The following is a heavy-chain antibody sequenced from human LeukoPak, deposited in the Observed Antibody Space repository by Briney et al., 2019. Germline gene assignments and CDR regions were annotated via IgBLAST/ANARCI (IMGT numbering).Heavy chain of an antibody. CDR3: AKAYYASSLRSYDFWSAFGY. CDR1: GFIFTDFG. V-gene: IGHV3-20*04. J-gene: IGHJ4*02. D-gene: IGHD3-3*01. Sequence: GGSLRLSCAASGFIFTDFGMTWVRQAPGRGLEWVSGLNWNGGSTGYADSVKGRFTISRDNAKNSLYLQMNSLRAEDTAVYYCAKAYYASSLRSYDFWSAFGYWGQGTLVTVSS. CDR2: LNWNGGST.